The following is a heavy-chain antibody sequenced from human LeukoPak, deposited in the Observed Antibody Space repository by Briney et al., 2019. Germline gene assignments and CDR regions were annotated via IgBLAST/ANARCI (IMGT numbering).Heavy chain of an antibody. CDR3: ARVPIGDYHFDY. Sequence: SETLSLTCTVSGGSISSNNYYWGWIRQPPGKGLEWIGYIYYSGSTNYNPSLKSRVTISVDTSKNQFSLKLSSVTAADTAVYYCARVPIGDYHFDYWGQGTLVTVSS. CDR2: IYYSGST. D-gene: IGHD4-11*01. V-gene: IGHV4-61*05. J-gene: IGHJ4*02. CDR1: GGSISSNNYY.